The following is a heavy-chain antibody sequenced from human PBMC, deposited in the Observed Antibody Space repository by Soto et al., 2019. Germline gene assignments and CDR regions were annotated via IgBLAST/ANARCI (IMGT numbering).Heavy chain of an antibody. CDR3: ARGGRRGPCSGGSCYHGSFDY. CDR1: GYTFTSYY. J-gene: IGHJ4*02. V-gene: IGHV1-46*01. Sequence: ASVKVSCKASGYTFTSYYMHWVRQAPGQGLERMGKINPSGGSTSYAQKFQGRVTMTRDTSTSTVYMELSSLRSEDTAVYYCARGGRRGPCSGGSCYHGSFDYWGQGTLVTVSS. D-gene: IGHD2-15*01. CDR2: INPSGGST.